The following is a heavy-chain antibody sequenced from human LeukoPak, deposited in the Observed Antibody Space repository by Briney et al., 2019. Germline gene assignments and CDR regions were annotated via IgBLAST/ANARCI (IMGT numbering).Heavy chain of an antibody. V-gene: IGHV4-61*02. D-gene: IGHD6-19*01. Sequence: PSETLSLTCTVSGGSINSPGYYWSWIRQPAGRGLEWLGRIYSTGRTNYNPSLKRRVVISVEKSKNQFSLNLSSVTAADTAVYYCARDLVGVVAGTPYWYFDLWGRGTLVSVSS. CDR2: IYSTGRT. J-gene: IGHJ2*01. CDR1: GGSINSPGYY. CDR3: ARDLVGVVAGTPYWYFDL.